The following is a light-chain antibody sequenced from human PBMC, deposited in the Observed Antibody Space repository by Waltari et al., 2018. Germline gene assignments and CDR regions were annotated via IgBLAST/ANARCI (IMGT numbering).Light chain of an antibody. CDR2: LNSDGSH. J-gene: IGLJ3*02. Sequence: QLVLTQSPSASASLGASVQLTCTLSSGHSSYAIACHTQQPEKGPRYLMKLNSDGSHSKGDGIPDRFSGSSSGAERYLTISSLQSEDEADYYCQTWGTGIPVFGGGTKLTVL. V-gene: IGLV4-69*01. CDR1: SGHSSYA. CDR3: QTWGTGIPV.